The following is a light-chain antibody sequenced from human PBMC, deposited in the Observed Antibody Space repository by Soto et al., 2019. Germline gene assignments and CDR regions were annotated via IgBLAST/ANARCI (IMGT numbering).Light chain of an antibody. J-gene: IGLJ1*01. CDR1: SSDVGAYNS. CDR2: KGP. Sequence: QSVLAQPASVSGSPGQSITISSTRTSSDVGAYNSVSWYQQHPHRAPQDTTYKGPQRPSGVSNRFSGSTSGNAASLTISALLADDEADYFCCSSAPESTYVFGTGTKVTVL. V-gene: IGLV2-23*01. CDR3: CSSAPESTYV.